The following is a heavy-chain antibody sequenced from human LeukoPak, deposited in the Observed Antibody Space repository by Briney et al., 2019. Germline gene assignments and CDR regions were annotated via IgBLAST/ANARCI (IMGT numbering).Heavy chain of an antibody. Sequence: GGSLRLSCAASGFIFRNYGMTWVRQAPGKGLEWVSTISGSGGSIYSADSVRGRFTISRDNSKNTLYLQMNSLRAEDTAVYYCAKAEYSSGWFVEYYYYYGMDVWGQGTTVTVSS. J-gene: IGHJ6*02. D-gene: IGHD6-19*01. CDR2: ISGSGGSI. CDR1: GFIFRNYG. CDR3: AKAEYSSGWFVEYYYYYGMDV. V-gene: IGHV3-23*01.